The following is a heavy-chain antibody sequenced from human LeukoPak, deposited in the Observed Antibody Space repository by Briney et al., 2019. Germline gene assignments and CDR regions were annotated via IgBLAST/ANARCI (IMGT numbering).Heavy chain of an antibody. Sequence: SDTLSLTCTVSGGSISSGGYYWSWIRQHPGKGLEWIGYIYYSGSTYYNPSLKSRVTISVDTSKNHFSLKQRPVNAPDTALYYCARTSWNYGGVYYFDYWGQGTLVTVSS. J-gene: IGHJ4*02. CDR2: IYYSGST. CDR3: ARTSWNYGGVYYFDY. CDR1: GGSISSGGYY. V-gene: IGHV4-31*03. D-gene: IGHD1-7*01.